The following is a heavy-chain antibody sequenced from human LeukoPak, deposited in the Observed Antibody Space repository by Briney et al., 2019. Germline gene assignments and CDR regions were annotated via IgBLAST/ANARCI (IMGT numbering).Heavy chain of an antibody. CDR3: ARTRSGYSYGLTDAFDI. CDR1: GFTFSSYA. Sequence: GRSLRLSCAASGFTFSSYAMHWVRQAPGKGLEWVAVISYDGSNKYYADSVKGRFTISRDNSKNTLYLQMNSLRAEDTAVYYSARTRSGYSYGLTDAFDIWGQGTMVTVSS. J-gene: IGHJ3*02. D-gene: IGHD5-18*01. V-gene: IGHV3-30-3*01. CDR2: ISYDGSNK.